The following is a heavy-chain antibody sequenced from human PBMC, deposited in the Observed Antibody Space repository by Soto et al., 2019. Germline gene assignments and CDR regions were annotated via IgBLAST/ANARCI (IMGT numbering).Heavy chain of an antibody. CDR3: VREIVVSFDSSGYPDS. V-gene: IGHV4-30-4*01. CDR1: GGSINTGNNY. Sequence: QVQLQESGPGLVMPSETMSLTCTFSGGSINTGNNYWSSIRQRPGKALEWICYVYYSGGTHYNPFLKSRLTMSIDTSKNQFSLNLTSVIASDTAIYYCVREIVVSFDSSGYPDSWGQGTLVTVSP. CDR2: VYYSGGT. J-gene: IGHJ5*02. D-gene: IGHD3-22*01.